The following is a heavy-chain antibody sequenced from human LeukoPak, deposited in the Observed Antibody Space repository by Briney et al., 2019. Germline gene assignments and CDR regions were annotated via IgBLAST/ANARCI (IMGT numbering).Heavy chain of an antibody. CDR2: INPNSGGT. J-gene: IGHJ4*02. CDR1: GYTFTGYY. D-gene: IGHD3-3*01. V-gene: IGHV1-2*02. CDR3: ARDRSLYYDFWSGYYATDTLDY. Sequence: ASVKVSCKASGYTFTGYYMHWVRQAPGQGLEWMGWINPNSGGTNYAQKFQGRVTMTRDTSISTDYMELSRLRSDDTAVYYCARDRSLYYDFWSGYYATDTLDYWGQGTLVTVSS.